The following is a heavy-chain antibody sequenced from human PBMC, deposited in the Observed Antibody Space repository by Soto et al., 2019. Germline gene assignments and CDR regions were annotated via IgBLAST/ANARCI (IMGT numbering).Heavy chain of an antibody. Sequence: GASVKVSCKASGGTFSSYAISWVRQAPGQGLEWMGGIIPIFGTANYAQKLQGRVTITADEFTSTAYMELSSLRSEDTAGYYCAISGTKGFDYWGEGTLVTVS. J-gene: IGHJ4*02. CDR3: AISGTKGFDY. V-gene: IGHV1-69*13. CDR1: GGTFSSYA. CDR2: IIPIFGTA. D-gene: IGHD1-1*01.